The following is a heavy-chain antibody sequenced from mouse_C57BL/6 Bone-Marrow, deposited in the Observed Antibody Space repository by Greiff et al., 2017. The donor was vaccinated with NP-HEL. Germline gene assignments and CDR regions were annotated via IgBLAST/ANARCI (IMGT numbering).Heavy chain of an antibody. Sequence: QVQLQQSGAELVRPGTSVKVSCKASGYAFTNYLIEWVKQRPGQGLEWIGVINPGSGGTNYNEKFKGKATLTADKSSSTAYMQRSSLTSEDSAVYFCARCPDGYYVRYYAMDYWGQGTSVTVSA. J-gene: IGHJ4*01. V-gene: IGHV1-54*01. CDR3: ARCPDGYYVRYYAMDY. CDR2: INPGSGGT. D-gene: IGHD2-3*01. CDR1: GYAFTNYL.